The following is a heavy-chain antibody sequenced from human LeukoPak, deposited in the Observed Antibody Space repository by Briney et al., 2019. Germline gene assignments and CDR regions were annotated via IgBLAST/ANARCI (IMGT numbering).Heavy chain of an antibody. V-gene: IGHV1-58*01. J-gene: IGHJ4*02. CDR1: GFTFTSSA. CDR3: AADGEHYDFWSGFPV. D-gene: IGHD3-3*01. Sequence: GASVKVSCKDSGFTFTSSAVQWVRQARGQRLEWIGWIVVGSGNTNYAQKFQERVTITRDMSTSTAYMELSSLRSEDTAVYYCAADGEHYDFWSGFPVWGQGTLVTVSS. CDR2: IVVGSGNT.